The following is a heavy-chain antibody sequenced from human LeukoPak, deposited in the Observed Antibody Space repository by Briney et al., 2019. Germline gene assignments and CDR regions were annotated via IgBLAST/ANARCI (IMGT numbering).Heavy chain of an antibody. Sequence: PSETLSLTCTVSGGSISSSSYYWGWIRQPPGEGLEWIGSIYYSGSTYYNPSLKSRVTISVDTSKNQFSLKLSSVTAADTAVYYCARQVVTATFDPWGQGTLVTVSS. CDR2: IYYSGST. D-gene: IGHD2-21*02. V-gene: IGHV4-39*01. J-gene: IGHJ5*02. CDR3: ARQVVTATFDP. CDR1: GGSISSSSYY.